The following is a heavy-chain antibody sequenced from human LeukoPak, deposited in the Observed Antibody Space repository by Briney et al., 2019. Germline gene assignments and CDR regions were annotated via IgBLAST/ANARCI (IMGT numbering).Heavy chain of an antibody. CDR3: ARWLGYCSGGSCYPASWFDP. Sequence: SETLSLTCTVSGGSISSYYWSWIRQPPGKGLEWIGEINHSGSTNYNPSLKSRVTISVDTSKNQFSLKLSSVTAADTAVYYCARWLGYCSGGSCYPASWFDPWGQGTLVTVSS. J-gene: IGHJ5*02. D-gene: IGHD2-15*01. CDR1: GGSISSYY. V-gene: IGHV4-34*01. CDR2: INHSGST.